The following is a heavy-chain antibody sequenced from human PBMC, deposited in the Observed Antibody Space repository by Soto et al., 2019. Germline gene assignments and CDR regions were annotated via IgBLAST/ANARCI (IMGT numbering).Heavy chain of an antibody. J-gene: IGHJ6*02. CDR2: INPNSGGT. V-gene: IGHV1-2*02. Sequence: QVQLVQSGAEVKKPGASVKVSCKASGYTFTGYYMHWVRQAPGQGLEWMGWINPNSGGTNYAQKFQGRVTMTRDTSISTAYMELSRLRSDDTAVYYCAREVIPFTTDYYYGMDVWGQGTTVTVSS. CDR3: AREVIPFTTDYYYGMDV. D-gene: IGHD1-1*01. CDR1: GYTFTGYY.